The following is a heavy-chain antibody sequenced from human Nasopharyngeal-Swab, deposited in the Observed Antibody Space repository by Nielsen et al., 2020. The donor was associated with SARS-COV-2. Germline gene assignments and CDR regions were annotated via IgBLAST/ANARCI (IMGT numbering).Heavy chain of an antibody. J-gene: IGHJ5*02. Sequence: SETLSLTCTVSGGSISSSSYYWVWIRQPPGKGLEWIGSIYYSGSTYYNPSLKSRATISVDTSKNQFSLKLSSVTAADTAVYYCARPYYDSSGYDAWFDPWGQGTLVTVSS. CDR3: ARPYYDSSGYDAWFDP. CDR1: GGSISSSSYY. V-gene: IGHV4-39*01. D-gene: IGHD3-22*01. CDR2: IYYSGST.